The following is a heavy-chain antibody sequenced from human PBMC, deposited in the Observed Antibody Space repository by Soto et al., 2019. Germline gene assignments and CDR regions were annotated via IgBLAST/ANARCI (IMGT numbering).Heavy chain of an antibody. CDR2: ISGYSGNT. CDR1: GYNFFSFN. Sequence: AASVKVSCKASGYNFFSFNINWVRQAPGQVLEWMGWISGYSGNTKYAQNVQGRVTMTTDTSTNTAYMELRSLRSDDTAVYYCARDTLGFVDAFDVWGQGTMVTVSS. D-gene: IGHD2-2*03. J-gene: IGHJ3*01. CDR3: ARDTLGFVDAFDV. V-gene: IGHV1-18*01.